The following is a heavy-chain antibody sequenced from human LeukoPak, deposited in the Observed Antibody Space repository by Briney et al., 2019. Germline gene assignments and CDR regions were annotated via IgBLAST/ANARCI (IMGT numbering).Heavy chain of an antibody. CDR3: ARRYCTNGVCSALYNWFDP. Sequence: KTSETLSLTCAVSGGSISSSVYYWGWIRQPPGKGLEWIGCIYYTGNTYYNPSLKSRVTIFVDTSKNQFSLELTSVTAADTAVYYCARRYCTNGVCSALYNWFDPWGQGTLVTVSS. CDR2: IYYTGNT. CDR1: GGSISSSVYY. D-gene: IGHD2-8*01. V-gene: IGHV4-39*01. J-gene: IGHJ5*02.